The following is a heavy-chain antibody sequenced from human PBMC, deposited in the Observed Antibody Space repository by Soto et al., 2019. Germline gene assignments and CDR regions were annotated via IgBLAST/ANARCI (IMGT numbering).Heavy chain of an antibody. D-gene: IGHD6-13*01. CDR3: ARRGSSSWYSNFHY. V-gene: IGHV4-39*01. J-gene: IGHJ4*02. CDR1: GGSVNSGSYY. CDR2: IYYSGST. Sequence: SETLSLTCTVSGGSVNSGSYYWSWIRQPPGKGLEWIGYIYYSGSTYYNPSLKSRVTISVTTSKNQFSLKLSSVTAADPAVYYCARRGSSSWYSNFHYWGQGTLVTVS.